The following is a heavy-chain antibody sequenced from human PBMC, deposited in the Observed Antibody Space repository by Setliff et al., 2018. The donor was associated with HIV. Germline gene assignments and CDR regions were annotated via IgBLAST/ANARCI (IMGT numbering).Heavy chain of an antibody. CDR1: GDTFSSYA. CDR3: ARDRGPNNSFWRGTKKTHAFDL. CDR2: IIPIFGTA. Sequence: SVKVSCKASGDTFSSYAISWVRQAPGQGLEWMGGIIPIFGTANYAQKFQGRVTITADKSTSTVYMELSSLTSEDTAMYYCARDRGPNNSFWRGTKKTHAFDLWGQGTMVTVSS. J-gene: IGHJ3*01. V-gene: IGHV1-69*06. D-gene: IGHD3-3*01.